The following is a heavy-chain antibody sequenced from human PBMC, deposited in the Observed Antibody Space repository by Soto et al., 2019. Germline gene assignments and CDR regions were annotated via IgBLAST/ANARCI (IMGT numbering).Heavy chain of an antibody. D-gene: IGHD3-9*01. J-gene: IGHJ4*02. CDR1: GFTFSSYS. V-gene: IGHV3-48*02. CDR2: ISSSSSTI. CDR3: ARTVLVNYDILTPGGNYFDY. Sequence: AGGSLRLSCAASGFTFSSYSMNWVRQAPGKGLEWVSYISSSSSTIYYADSVKGRFTISRDNAKNSLYLQMDSLRDEDTAVYYCARTVLVNYDILTPGGNYFDYWGQGTLVTVSS.